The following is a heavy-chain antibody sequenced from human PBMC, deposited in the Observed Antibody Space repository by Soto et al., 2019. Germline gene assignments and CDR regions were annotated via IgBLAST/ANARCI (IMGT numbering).Heavy chain of an antibody. V-gene: IGHV4-39*01. CDR3: ARRGVVVAATKGWFDP. J-gene: IGHJ5*02. D-gene: IGHD2-15*01. Sequence: QLQLQESGPGLVKPSETLSLTCTVSGGSISSSSYYWGWIRQPPGKGLEWIGSIYYSGSTYYNPSLKSRVTISVDTSKNQFSLKLSSVTAADTAVYYCARRGVVVAATKGWFDPWGQGTLVTVSS. CDR1: GGSISSSSYY. CDR2: IYYSGST.